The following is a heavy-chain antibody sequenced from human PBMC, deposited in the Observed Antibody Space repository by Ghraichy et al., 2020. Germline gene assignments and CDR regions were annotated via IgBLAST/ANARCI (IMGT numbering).Heavy chain of an antibody. D-gene: IGHD3-22*01. Sequence: SETLSLTCTVSGGSISSYYWSWIRQPPGKGLEWIGYIYYSGSTNYNPSLKSRVTISVDTSKNQFSLKLSSVTAADTAVYYCARGALLYYYDSSGYIDYWGQGTLVTVSS. CDR1: GGSISSYY. V-gene: IGHV4-59*01. CDR2: IYYSGST. J-gene: IGHJ4*02. CDR3: ARGALLYYYDSSGYIDY.